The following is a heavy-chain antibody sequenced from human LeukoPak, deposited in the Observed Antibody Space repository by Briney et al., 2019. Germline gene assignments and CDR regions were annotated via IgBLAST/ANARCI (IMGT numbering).Heavy chain of an antibody. CDR1: GYSISSGYY. V-gene: IGHV4-38-2*01. D-gene: IGHD1-26*01. Sequence: SETLSLTCAVSGYSISSGYYWGWIRQPPGKGLEWIGSIYHSGSTYYNPSLKSRVTISVDTSKNQFSLKLSSVTAADTAVYYCARAERYSGSYYRDFDYWGQGTLDTVSS. CDR3: ARAERYSGSYYRDFDY. J-gene: IGHJ4*02. CDR2: IYHSGST.